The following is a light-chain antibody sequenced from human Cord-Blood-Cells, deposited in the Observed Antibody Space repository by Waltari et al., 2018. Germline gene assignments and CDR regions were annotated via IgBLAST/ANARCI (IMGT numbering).Light chain of an antibody. CDR2: KAS. CDR1: QSMSSW. CDR3: QQYNSYSRT. Sequence: DIQMTQSPSTLSASVGDRVTITCRASQSMSSWLAWYQQKPGKAPKLLIYKASSLESGVPSRFSGSGSGTEVTLTISSLQPDDFATYYCQQYNSYSRTFGQGTNVEIK. J-gene: IGKJ1*01. V-gene: IGKV1-5*03.